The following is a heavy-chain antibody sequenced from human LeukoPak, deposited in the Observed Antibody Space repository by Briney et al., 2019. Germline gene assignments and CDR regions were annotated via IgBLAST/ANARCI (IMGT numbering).Heavy chain of an antibody. Sequence: SVTVSCKASGFTFTSSAMQWVRQARGQRLEWIGWIVVGRGNTNYAQKFQERVTITRDMSTSTAYMELSSLRSEDTAVYYCAADSGAYCGGDCLDAFDIWGQGTMVTVSS. CDR3: AADSGAYCGGDCLDAFDI. J-gene: IGHJ3*02. V-gene: IGHV1-58*02. CDR2: IVVGRGNT. CDR1: GFTFTSSA. D-gene: IGHD2-21*02.